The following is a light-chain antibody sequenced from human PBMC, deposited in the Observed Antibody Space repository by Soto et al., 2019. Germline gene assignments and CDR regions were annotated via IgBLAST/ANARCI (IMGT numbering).Light chain of an antibody. V-gene: IGKV3-20*01. J-gene: IGKJ1*01. Sequence: EIVLTQSPGTLSLSPGERATLSCRASQSVSSSYLAWYQQKPAQAPRLLIYGASSRATGIPDRFSGSGSGTDFTLTISILEPEDFAVYYCQQYGSSPWTFGQGTKVEIK. CDR2: GAS. CDR3: QQYGSSPWT. CDR1: QSVSSSY.